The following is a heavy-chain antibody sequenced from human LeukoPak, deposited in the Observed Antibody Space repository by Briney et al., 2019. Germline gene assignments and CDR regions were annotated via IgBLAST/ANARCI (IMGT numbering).Heavy chain of an antibody. CDR1: GGSINSGGYY. J-gene: IGHJ4*02. V-gene: IGHV4-31*03. CDR3: ARGVGYDFWSGYRVYFDN. CDR2: IYYSGST. Sequence: SETLSLTCTVSGGSINSGGYYWNWIRQHPVKGLEWIGYIYYSGSTYYNPSLNSRLAISVDTSKNQLSLKLSSVTAADTAVYYCARGVGYDFWSGYRVYFDNWGQGTLVTVSS. D-gene: IGHD3-3*01.